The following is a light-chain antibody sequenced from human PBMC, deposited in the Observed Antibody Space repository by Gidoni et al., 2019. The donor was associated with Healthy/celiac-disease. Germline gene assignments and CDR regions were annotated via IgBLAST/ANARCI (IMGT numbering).Light chain of an antibody. CDR2: GAS. V-gene: IGKV3D-15*01. J-gene: IGKJ5*01. CDR3: QQYKNWPPPIT. Sequence: EIVMTQSPATLSVSPGERATLSCRASQSVSSNLAWFQQKPGQAPRLLIYGASTRATGIPARFRGSGSGTDFTLTISSLQSEDFAVYYCQQYKNWPPPITFGQGTRLEIK. CDR1: QSVSSN.